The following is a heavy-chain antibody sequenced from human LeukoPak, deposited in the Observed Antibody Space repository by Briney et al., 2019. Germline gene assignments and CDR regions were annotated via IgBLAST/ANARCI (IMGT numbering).Heavy chain of an antibody. CDR3: ATDRVRGVPVDY. J-gene: IGHJ4*02. CDR1: VYTLTELS. D-gene: IGHD3-10*01. CDR2: FDPEDGET. Sequence: ASVKVSCKVSVYTLTELSMHWVRQAPGKGLEWRGGFDPEDGETIYAQKFQGRVTMTEDTSTDTAYMELSSLRSEDTAVYYCATDRVRGVPVDYWGQGTLVTVSS. V-gene: IGHV1-24*01.